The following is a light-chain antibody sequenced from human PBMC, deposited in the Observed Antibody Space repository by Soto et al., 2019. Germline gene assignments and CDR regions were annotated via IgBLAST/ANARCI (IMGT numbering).Light chain of an antibody. CDR1: SSDVGGFNY. J-gene: IGLJ1*01. CDR3: CSYAGSYTYV. Sequence: QSVLTQPRSVSGSPGQSVTISCTGTSSDVGGFNYVSWYQQHPGKAPKLMIYDATKRPSGVPDRFSGSKSGNTASLTISGLQAEDEADYFCCSYAGSYTYVFGTGTKVTVL. CDR2: DAT. V-gene: IGLV2-11*01.